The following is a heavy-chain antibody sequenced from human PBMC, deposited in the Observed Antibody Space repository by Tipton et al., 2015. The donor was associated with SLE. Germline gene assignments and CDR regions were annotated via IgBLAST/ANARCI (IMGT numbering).Heavy chain of an antibody. CDR1: GGSISSYY. CDR3: ATQPYDFWSGYVY. CDR2: IYYSGST. Sequence: LRLSCTVSGGSISSYYWSWIRQPPGEGLEWIGYIYYSGSTNYNPSLKSRVTISVDTSKNQFSLKLSSVTAADTAVYYCATQPYDFWSGYVYWGQGTLVTVSS. J-gene: IGHJ4*02. V-gene: IGHV4-59*08. D-gene: IGHD3-3*01.